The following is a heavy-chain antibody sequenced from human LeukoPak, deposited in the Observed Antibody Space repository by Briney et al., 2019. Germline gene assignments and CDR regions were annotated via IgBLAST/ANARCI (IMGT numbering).Heavy chain of an antibody. CDR3: ARDPVDWSGNYQPSPYFDY. D-gene: IGHD1-26*01. CDR1: GYSFTNYG. J-gene: IGHJ4*02. V-gene: IGHV1-18*01. CDR2: ISADNGDT. Sequence: GASVKVSCKTSGYSFTNYGVSWVRQVPGQGLEWMGWISADNGDTNYARKFQDRVTMTTDTSTSTAYMELRSLRSDDTAVYYCARDPVDWSGNYQPSPYFDYWGQGTLVIVSS.